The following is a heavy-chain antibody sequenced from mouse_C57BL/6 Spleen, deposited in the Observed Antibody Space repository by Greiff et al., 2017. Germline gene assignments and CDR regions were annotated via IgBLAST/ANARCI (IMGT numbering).Heavy chain of an antibody. Sequence: VQLQQSGPELVKPGASVKMSCKASGYTFTDYNMHWVKQSHGKSLEWIGYINPNNGGTSYNQKFKGKATLTVNKSSSTAYMELRSLTSEDSAVYYCAREAIYDGYYDAMDYWGQGTSVTVSS. V-gene: IGHV1-22*01. CDR1: GYTFTDYN. CDR3: AREAIYDGYYDAMDY. CDR2: INPNNGGT. J-gene: IGHJ4*01. D-gene: IGHD2-3*01.